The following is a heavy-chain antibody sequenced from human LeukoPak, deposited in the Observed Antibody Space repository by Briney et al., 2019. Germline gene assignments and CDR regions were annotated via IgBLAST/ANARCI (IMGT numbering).Heavy chain of an antibody. J-gene: IGHJ4*02. CDR2: FAGSDTTT. CDR3: TTLGYHLDS. Sequence: GGSLRLSCAASGFDFCAYEINWDRQAPGKGLEWVAYFAGSDTTTYYADSVKGRFTISRDNARNSLYLQMNSLRAEDTALYYCTTLGYHLDSWGQGTLVTVSS. V-gene: IGHV3-48*03. CDR1: GFDFCAYE. D-gene: IGHD3-22*01.